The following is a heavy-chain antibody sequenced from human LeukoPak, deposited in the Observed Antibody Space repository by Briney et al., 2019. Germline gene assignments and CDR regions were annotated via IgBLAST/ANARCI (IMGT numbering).Heavy chain of an antibody. Sequence: HPGGSLRLSCVASGFTFSSYAMSWVRQAPGKGLEWVSAISGSGGSTYYADSVKGRFTISRDNSKNTLYLQMNSLRAEDTAVYYCAKIYGSGLPRDYWGQGTLVTVSS. J-gene: IGHJ4*02. CDR1: GFTFSSYA. V-gene: IGHV3-23*01. CDR3: AKIYGSGLPRDY. CDR2: ISGSGGST. D-gene: IGHD3-10*01.